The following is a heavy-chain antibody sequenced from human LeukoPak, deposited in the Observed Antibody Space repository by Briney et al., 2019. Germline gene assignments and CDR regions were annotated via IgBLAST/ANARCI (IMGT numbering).Heavy chain of an antibody. Sequence: GGSLRLSCAASGFTFTGYAMNWVRQAPGKGLEWVASMNRDPIYYADSVKGRFTISRDNAKNSVYLQMNSLRAEDTAVYFCARDTYFYDTSGYYINDLWGQGTLVTVSS. CDR1: GFTFTGYA. CDR3: ARDTYFYDTSGYYINDL. CDR2: MNRDPI. V-gene: IGHV3-69-1*01. J-gene: IGHJ5*02. D-gene: IGHD3-22*01.